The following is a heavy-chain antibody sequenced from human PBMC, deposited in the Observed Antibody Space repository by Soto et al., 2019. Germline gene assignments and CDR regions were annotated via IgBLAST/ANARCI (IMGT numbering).Heavy chain of an antibody. V-gene: IGHV1-69*02. CDR2: IIPILGIA. CDR3: ASTTEYYEN. D-gene: IGHD1-26*01. CDR1: GGTFSSYT. Sequence: QVQLVQSGAEVKKPGSSVKVSCKASGGTFSSYTISWVRQACGQGLEWMGRIIPILGIANYAQKFQGRVTITADISTSTAYMELSSLRSEDTAVYYCASTTEYYENWGQGTLVTVSS. J-gene: IGHJ4*02.